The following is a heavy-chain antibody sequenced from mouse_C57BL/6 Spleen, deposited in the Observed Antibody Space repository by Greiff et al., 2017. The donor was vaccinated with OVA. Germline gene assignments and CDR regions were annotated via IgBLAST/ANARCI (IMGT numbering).Heavy chain of an antibody. V-gene: IGHV1-82*01. D-gene: IGHD1-1*01. CDR2: IYPGDGDT. CDR3: ANYGSSWYFDV. J-gene: IGHJ1*03. CDR1: GYAFSSSW. Sequence: VQLQQSGPELVKPGASVKISCKASGYAFSSSWMNWVKQRPGKGLEWIGRIYPGDGDTNYNGKFKGKATLTADKSSSTAYMQLSSLTSEDSAVYFCANYGSSWYFDVWGTGTTGTVSS.